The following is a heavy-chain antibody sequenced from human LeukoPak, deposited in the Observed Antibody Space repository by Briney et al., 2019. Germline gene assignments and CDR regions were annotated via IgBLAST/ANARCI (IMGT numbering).Heavy chain of an antibody. CDR2: FDPEDGET. V-gene: IGHV1-24*01. Sequence: GASVKVSCKVSGYTLTELSMHWVRQAPGQGLEWMGGFDPEDGETIYAQKFQGRVTMTEDTSTDTAYMELSSLRSEDTAVYYCTCGFVEMATISPFDYWGQGTLVTVSS. CDR1: GYTLTELS. D-gene: IGHD5-24*01. CDR3: TCGFVEMATISPFDY. J-gene: IGHJ4*02.